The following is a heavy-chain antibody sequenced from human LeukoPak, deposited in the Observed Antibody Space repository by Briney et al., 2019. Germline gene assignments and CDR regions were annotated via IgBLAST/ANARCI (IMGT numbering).Heavy chain of an antibody. J-gene: IGHJ5*02. Sequence: PGGSLRLSCAASGITFNSSAMSWVRQAPGKGLEWVSGITGSGGSTYYADSVKGRFTISRDNSKNTVYLQMNSLRAEDTAVYSCTKHSKWLVQGNWFDPWGQGTLVTVSS. CDR1: GITFNSSA. CDR2: ITGSGGST. CDR3: TKHSKWLVQGNWFDP. D-gene: IGHD6-19*01. V-gene: IGHV3-23*01.